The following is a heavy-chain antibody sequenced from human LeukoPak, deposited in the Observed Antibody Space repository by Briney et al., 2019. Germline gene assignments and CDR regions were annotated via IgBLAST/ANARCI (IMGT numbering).Heavy chain of an antibody. V-gene: IGHV3-48*03. CDR2: ISSSGSTI. J-gene: IGHJ3*02. Sequence: PGGSLRLSCAASGFTFSSYEMNWVRQAPGKGLEWVSYISSSGSTIYYADSVKGRFTISRDNAKNSLYLQMNSLRAEDTAVYYCARDPRGYCSSTSCYPDAFDIWGQGTMVTVSS. CDR1: GFTFSSYE. D-gene: IGHD2-2*01. CDR3: ARDPRGYCSSTSCYPDAFDI.